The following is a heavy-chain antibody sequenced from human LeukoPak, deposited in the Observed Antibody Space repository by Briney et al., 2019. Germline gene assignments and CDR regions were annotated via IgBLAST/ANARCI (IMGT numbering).Heavy chain of an antibody. CDR2: ISGSGGST. Sequence: PGGSLRLSWAASGFTFSSYAMSWVRQAPGKGLEWVSAISGSGGSTYYADSVKGRFTISRDNSKDTLYLQMNRLRAEDTAVYYCAKKPPRYCSGGSCYSRYYYYYYMDVWGKGTTVTVSS. J-gene: IGHJ6*03. V-gene: IGHV3-23*01. CDR3: AKKPPRYCSGGSCYSRYYYYYYMDV. D-gene: IGHD2-15*01. CDR1: GFTFSSYA.